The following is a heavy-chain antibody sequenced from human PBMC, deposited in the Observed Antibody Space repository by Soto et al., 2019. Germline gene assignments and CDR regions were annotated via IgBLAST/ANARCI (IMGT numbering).Heavy chain of an antibody. V-gene: IGHV4-59*01. J-gene: IGHJ6*02. CDR3: ARDLCSGGRCHTV. D-gene: IGHD2-15*01. CDR1: GGSISSYY. Sequence: SETLSLTCTVSGGSISSYYWSWIRQPPGKGLEWIGYVYYSGSTNYNPSLKSRVTISVDTSKNQFSLKLSSVTAADTAVYYCARDLCSGGRCHTVWGQGTTVTVSS. CDR2: VYYSGST.